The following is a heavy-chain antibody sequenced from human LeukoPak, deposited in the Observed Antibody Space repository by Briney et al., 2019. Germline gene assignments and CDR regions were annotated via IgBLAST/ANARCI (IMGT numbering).Heavy chain of an antibody. V-gene: IGHV3-21*01. CDR1: GFTFSSYS. CDR2: ISSSSSYI. Sequence: GGSLRLSCAASGFTFSSYSMNWVRQAPGKGLEWVSSISSSSSYIYYADSVKGRFTISRDNAKNSLYLQLNSLRAEETAVYFCARGLAAAGKRAFDIWGQGTMVTVSS. J-gene: IGHJ3*02. CDR3: ARGLAAAGKRAFDI. D-gene: IGHD6-13*01.